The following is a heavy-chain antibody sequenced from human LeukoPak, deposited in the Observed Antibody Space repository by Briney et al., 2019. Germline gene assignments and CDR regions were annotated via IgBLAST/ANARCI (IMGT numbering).Heavy chain of an antibody. V-gene: IGHV3-23*01. Sequence: PGGSLRLSCAASGFTFSSYSMNWVRQAPGKGLEWVSGIIGGAGSTYYADSVKGRFTISGDNSKNTLYLQMNSLKTEDTGVYYCTTEEAYWGQGTLVTVSS. J-gene: IGHJ4*02. CDR2: IIGGAGST. CDR1: GFTFSSYS. CDR3: TTEEAY.